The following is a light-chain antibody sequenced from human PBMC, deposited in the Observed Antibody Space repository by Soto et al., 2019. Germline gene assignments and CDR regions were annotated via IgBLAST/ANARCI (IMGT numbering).Light chain of an antibody. V-gene: IGKV1-5*03. Sequence: DIQMTQSPSTLSASVGDRVTITCRASQYISSWLAWYQQKPGKAPKLLIYKPSSLESGVPSRFSASGSATEFTLTISSLQPDDFVTYYCQHYNSQRTFGQGTKVEIK. CDR3: QHYNSQRT. J-gene: IGKJ1*01. CDR2: KPS. CDR1: QYISSW.